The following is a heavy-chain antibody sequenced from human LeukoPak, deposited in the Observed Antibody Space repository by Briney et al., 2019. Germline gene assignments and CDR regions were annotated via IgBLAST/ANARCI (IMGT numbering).Heavy chain of an antibody. J-gene: IGHJ6*03. Sequence: ASVKVSCKGSGYLFTGLYMHLVRQAPGQGLEWMGWINPNSGGTNYAQKFQGRVTMTRDTSISTAYMDLNRLRSDDTDVYYCARVVAVTGTHAYYMDVWGKGTTVTVSS. CDR3: ARVVAVTGTHAYYMDV. CDR1: GYLFTGLY. D-gene: IGHD6-19*01. V-gene: IGHV1-2*02. CDR2: INPNSGGT.